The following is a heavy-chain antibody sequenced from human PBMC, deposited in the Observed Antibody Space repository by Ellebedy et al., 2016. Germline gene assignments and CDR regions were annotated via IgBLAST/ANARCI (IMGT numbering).Heavy chain of an antibody. Sequence: ASVKVSCKASRYTFGTYGIHWVRQVPGHRPEWMGWIHGGNGNTRYSQKFQGRVIITRDTSATTAYLELTSPMHNDTGVYYCAKGAREQWLLLDNWGQGTLVTVSS. J-gene: IGHJ4*02. CDR2: IHGGNGNT. CDR3: AKGAREQWLLLDN. D-gene: IGHD6-19*01. CDR1: RYTFGTYG. V-gene: IGHV1-3*01.